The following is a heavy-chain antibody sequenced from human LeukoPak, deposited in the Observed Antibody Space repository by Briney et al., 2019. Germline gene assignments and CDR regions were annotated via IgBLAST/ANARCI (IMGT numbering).Heavy chain of an antibody. CDR3: ARGVTMVRGAYYYYYMDV. Sequence: PSETLSLTCAVSGGSISSSNWWSWVRQPPGKGLEWIGEIYHSGSTNYNPSLKSRVTISVDTSKNQFSLKLSSVTAADTAVYYCARGVTMVRGAYYYYYMDVWGKGTTVTVSS. CDR2: IYHSGST. D-gene: IGHD3-10*01. V-gene: IGHV4-4*02. J-gene: IGHJ6*03. CDR1: GGSISSSNW.